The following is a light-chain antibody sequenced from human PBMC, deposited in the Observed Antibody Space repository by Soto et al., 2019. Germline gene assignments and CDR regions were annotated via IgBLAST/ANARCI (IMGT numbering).Light chain of an antibody. CDR3: QQRSNWPPYT. Sequence: EIVLTQSPATLSLSPGERATLSCRASQSVSSYLAWYQQKSGQAPRLLIYDASNRATGIPARFSGSGSGTAFHLTISSLEPEDFAVYYCQQRSNWPPYTFGQGTKLEIK. J-gene: IGKJ2*01. CDR1: QSVSSY. V-gene: IGKV3-11*01. CDR2: DAS.